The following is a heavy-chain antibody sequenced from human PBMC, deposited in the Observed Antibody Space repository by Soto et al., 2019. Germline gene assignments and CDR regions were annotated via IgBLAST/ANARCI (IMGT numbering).Heavy chain of an antibody. CDR2: ISSNGGST. CDR1: GFTFSSYA. D-gene: IGHD5-18*01. V-gene: IGHV3-64*01. CDR3: ARGYGYFFDY. J-gene: IGHJ4*02. Sequence: GGSLRLSCAASGFTFSSYAMHWVRQAPGKGLEYVSVISSNGGSTDYANSVKGRFTISRDNSKNTLYLQMGSLRAEDMAVYYCARGYGYFFDYWGKGTLVTVSS.